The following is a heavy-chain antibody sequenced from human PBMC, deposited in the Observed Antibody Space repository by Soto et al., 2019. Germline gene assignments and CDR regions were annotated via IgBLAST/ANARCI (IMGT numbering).Heavy chain of an antibody. Sequence: GCINSYYGSWILKHTRKGLEWVGYIYHTGSTNYNPSLKSRVTISVDTSKNQFSLKLSSVTAADTAVYYCAIVTQAGYYYYYHYMDVWGKGTTVTVSS. J-gene: IGHJ6*03. CDR3: AIVTQAGYYYYYHYMDV. V-gene: IGHV4-59*12. D-gene: IGHD6-25*01. CDR2: IYHTGST. CDR1: GCINSYY.